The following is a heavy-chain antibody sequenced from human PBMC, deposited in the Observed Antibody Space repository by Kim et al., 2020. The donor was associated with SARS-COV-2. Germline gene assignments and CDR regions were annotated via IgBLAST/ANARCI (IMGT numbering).Heavy chain of an antibody. Sequence: SLKRRVTISEDTSKNQSSLKLGSVTAAGTAVYYCARCCRVVAAKDDAFDIWGQGTMVTVSS. CDR3: ARCCRVVAAKDDAFDI. D-gene: IGHD2-15*01. J-gene: IGHJ3*02. V-gene: IGHV4-34*01.